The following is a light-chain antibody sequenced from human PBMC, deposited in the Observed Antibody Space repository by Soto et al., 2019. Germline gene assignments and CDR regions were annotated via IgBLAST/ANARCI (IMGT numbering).Light chain of an antibody. CDR2: GAS. Sequence: EIVLTQSPCTLSLSPGERATLACRASQSVSSSYLAWYQQKPGQAPRLLIYGASSRATGIPERFSGSVSGTDFPLTISSLEPEDFAVHYCPQYGSSPPIFTFGPGTKVDIK. V-gene: IGKV3-20*01. J-gene: IGKJ3*01. CDR1: QSVSSSY. CDR3: PQYGSSPPIFT.